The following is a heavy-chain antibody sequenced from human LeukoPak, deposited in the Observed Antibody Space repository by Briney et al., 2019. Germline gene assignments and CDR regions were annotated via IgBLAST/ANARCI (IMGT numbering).Heavy chain of an antibody. V-gene: IGHV5-51*01. CDR1: GYSFTSYW. Sequence: GESLKISCKGSGYSFTSYWIGWVRQMPGKGLEWMGIIYPGDSDTRYSPSFQSQVTISADKSISTAYLQWSSLKASDTAMYYCARHEWRSIAARRWFDPWGQGTLVTVSS. J-gene: IGHJ5*02. D-gene: IGHD6-6*01. CDR3: ARHEWRSIAARRWFDP. CDR2: IYPGDSDT.